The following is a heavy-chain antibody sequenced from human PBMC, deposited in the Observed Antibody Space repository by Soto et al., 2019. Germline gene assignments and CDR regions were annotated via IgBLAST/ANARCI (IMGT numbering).Heavy chain of an antibody. CDR3: AQGRQGYGSGSFFKSWFDP. J-gene: IGHJ5*02. CDR1: GASLSGYY. Sequence: SETLSLTCAVYGASLSGYYWSWIRQSPGKGLEWIGEINHSGGTNNNPSLSSRVTISVDTSKNQFSLKLSSVTAADTAVYYCAQGRQGYGSGSFFKSWFDPWGQGMMVTVSS. D-gene: IGHD3-10*01. V-gene: IGHV4-34*01. CDR2: INHSGGT.